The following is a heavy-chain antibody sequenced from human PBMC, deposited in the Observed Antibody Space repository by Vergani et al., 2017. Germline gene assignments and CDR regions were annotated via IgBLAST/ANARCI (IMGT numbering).Heavy chain of an antibody. D-gene: IGHD5-12*01. Sequence: EVQLVESGGVVVQPGGSLRLSCAASGFTVSSNYMSWVRQAPGKGLEWVSVIYSGGSTYYADSVKGRFTISRHNSKNTLYLQMNSLRAEDTAVYYCARDRVDIVATTTYYYYYYGMDVWGQXP. J-gene: IGHJ6*02. V-gene: IGHV3-53*04. CDR1: GFTVSSNY. CDR3: ARDRVDIVATTTYYYYYYGMDV. CDR2: IYSGGST.